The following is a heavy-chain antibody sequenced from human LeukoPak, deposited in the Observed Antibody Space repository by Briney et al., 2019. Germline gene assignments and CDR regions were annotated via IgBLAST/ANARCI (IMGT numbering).Heavy chain of an antibody. Sequence: SETLSLTSTVSGGSISSYYWSWIRQPPGKGLEWIGYIYYSGSTNYNPSLKSRVTISVDTSKNQFSLKLSSVTAADTAVYYCARVGCGGGSCYNDYWGQGTLVTVSS. CDR2: IYYSGST. V-gene: IGHV4-59*01. CDR1: GGSISSYY. J-gene: IGHJ4*02. CDR3: ARVGCGGGSCYNDY. D-gene: IGHD2-15*01.